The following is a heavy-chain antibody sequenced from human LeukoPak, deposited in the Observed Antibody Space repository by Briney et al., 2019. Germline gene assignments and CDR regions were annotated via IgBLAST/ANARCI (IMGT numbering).Heavy chain of an antibody. J-gene: IGHJ4*02. CDR3: ARDSGHGTQALEFDY. V-gene: IGHV3-21*01. Sequence: GGSLRLSCAASGFTFSSYSMNWVRQAPGKGLEWVSSSSSSSSSYIYYADSVKGRFTISRDNAKNSLYLQMNSLRAEDTAVYYCARDSGHGTQALEFDYWGQGTLVTVSS. D-gene: IGHD1-1*01. CDR2: SSSSSSSYI. CDR1: GFTFSSYS.